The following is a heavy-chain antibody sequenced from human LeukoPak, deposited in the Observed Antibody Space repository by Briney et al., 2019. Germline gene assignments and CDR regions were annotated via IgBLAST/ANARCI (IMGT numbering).Heavy chain of an antibody. J-gene: IGHJ3*02. CDR3: AGTVLGAFDI. CDR2: IYYSGST. D-gene: IGHD4-17*01. V-gene: IGHV4-59*01. CDR1: GGSISSYY. Sequence: SETLSLTCTVSGGSISSYYWSWIRQPPGKGLEWIGYIYYSGSTNYNPSLKSRVTISVDTSKNQFSLKLSSVTAADTAVYYCAGTVLGAFDIWGQGTMVTVSS.